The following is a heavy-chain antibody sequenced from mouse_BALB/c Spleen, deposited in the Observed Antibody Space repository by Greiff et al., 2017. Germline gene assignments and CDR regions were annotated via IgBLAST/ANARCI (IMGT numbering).Heavy chain of an antibody. CDR3: ATYDYDVWFAY. Sequence: VKLVESGAELVRPGTSVKISCKASGYTFTNYWLGWVKQRPGHGLEWIGDIYPGGGYTNYHEKFKGKATLTADTSSSTAYMQLSSLTSEDSAVYFCATYDYDVWFAYWGQGTLVTVSA. J-gene: IGHJ3*01. D-gene: IGHD2-4*01. CDR1: GYTFTNYW. CDR2: IYPGGGYT. V-gene: IGHV1-63*02.